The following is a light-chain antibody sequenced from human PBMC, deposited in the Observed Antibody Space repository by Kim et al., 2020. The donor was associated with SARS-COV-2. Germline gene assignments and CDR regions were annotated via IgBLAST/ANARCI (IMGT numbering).Light chain of an antibody. CDR1: QSVSSY. Sequence: EIVLTQSPATLSLSPGERATLSCRASQSVSSYLAWYQQKPGQAPRLLIYDASNRATGIPARFSGSGSGTDFTLNISSLEPEDFAVYYCQQRSNWTPDTFGQGTKLEI. J-gene: IGKJ2*01. CDR2: DAS. V-gene: IGKV3-11*01. CDR3: QQRSNWTPDT.